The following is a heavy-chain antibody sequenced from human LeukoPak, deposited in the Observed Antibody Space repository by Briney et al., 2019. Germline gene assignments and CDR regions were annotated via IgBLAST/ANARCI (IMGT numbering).Heavy chain of an antibody. V-gene: IGHV3-30*02. CDR3: AKLGIVTTVTRGLSGMDV. CDR2: IWYDGSNK. CDR1: GFTFSSYG. D-gene: IGHD4-11*01. Sequence: GGSLRLSCAASGFTFSSYGMHWVRQAPGKGLEWVAVIWYDGSNKYYADSVKGRFTISRDNSKNTLYLQMNSLRAEDTAVYYCAKLGIVTTVTRGLSGMDVWGQGTTVTVSS. J-gene: IGHJ6*02.